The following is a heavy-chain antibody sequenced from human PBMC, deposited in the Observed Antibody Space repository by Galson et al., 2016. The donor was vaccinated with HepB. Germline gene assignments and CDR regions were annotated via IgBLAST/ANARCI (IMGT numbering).Heavy chain of an antibody. Sequence: LRLSCAASGIRLNAYGGTHWVRQAPGKGLEWVAVIWYNERNKHYGDSVKGRFSISKDDSKNTVYLEMNDLRDEDTALYYCTRDGFGGTNDAFDIWGQGTFVAVSS. D-gene: IGHD3-10*01. CDR2: IWYNERNK. CDR3: TRDGFGGTNDAFDI. V-gene: IGHV3-33*01. CDR1: GIRLNAYGG. J-gene: IGHJ3*02.